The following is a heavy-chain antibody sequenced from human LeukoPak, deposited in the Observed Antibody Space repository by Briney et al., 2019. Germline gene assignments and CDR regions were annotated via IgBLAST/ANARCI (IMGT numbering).Heavy chain of an antibody. D-gene: IGHD6-13*01. CDR2: ISAYNGNT. CDR1: GYTFTGYG. J-gene: IGHJ4*02. Sequence: ASVKVSCKASGYTFTGYGISWVRQAPGQGLEWMGWISAYNGNTNYAQKLQGRVTMTTDTSTSTAYMELRSLRSDDTAVYYCAIGIAAAGKPLIFYWGQGTLVTVSS. V-gene: IGHV1-18*01. CDR3: AIGIAAAGKPLIFY.